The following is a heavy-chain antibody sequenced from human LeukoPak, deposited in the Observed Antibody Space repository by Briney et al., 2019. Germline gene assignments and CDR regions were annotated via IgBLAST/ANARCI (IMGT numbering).Heavy chain of an antibody. CDR3: AKDIRDTSYYFDT. CDR1: GFTFDDYA. J-gene: IGHJ4*02. Sequence: GRSLRLSCAASGFTFDDYAMHWVRQAPGKGLEWFSGISWNSGSIGYADSVKGRFTISRDNAKNSLYLQMNSLRAEDTALYYCAKDIRDTSYYFDTWGQGTLVTVSS. CDR2: ISWNSGSI. D-gene: IGHD5-18*01. V-gene: IGHV3-9*01.